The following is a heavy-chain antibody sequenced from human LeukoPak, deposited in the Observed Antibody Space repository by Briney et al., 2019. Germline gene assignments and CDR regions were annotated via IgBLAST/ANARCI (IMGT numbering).Heavy chain of an antibody. CDR2: IGSSDTHT. CDR3: ARDGRLDY. V-gene: IGHV3-11*05. Sequence: KPGGSLRLSCVASRFTFRDYYMSWIRQAPGKGLEWISYIGSSDTHTYYADSVKGRFTISRDNAKNALFLQMDSLTADGTAMYYCARDGRLDYWGQGTLVTVSS. CDR1: RFTFRDYY. J-gene: IGHJ4*02.